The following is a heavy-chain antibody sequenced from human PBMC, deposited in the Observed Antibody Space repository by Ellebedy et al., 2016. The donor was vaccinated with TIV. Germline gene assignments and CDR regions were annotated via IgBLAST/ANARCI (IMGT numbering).Heavy chain of an antibody. J-gene: IGHJ4*02. CDR2: ISGGVGNT. CDR1: GFTFSNYV. V-gene: IGHV3-23*01. CDR3: AKGCGGSCCWEAY. Sequence: GESLKISCAASGFTFSNYVMSWVRQAPGKGLEWVSSISGGVGNTYYADSVKGRFTISRDNSKNTLYLQMNSLRAEDTAVYYCAKGCGGSCCWEAYWGQGTLVTVSS. D-gene: IGHD2-15*01.